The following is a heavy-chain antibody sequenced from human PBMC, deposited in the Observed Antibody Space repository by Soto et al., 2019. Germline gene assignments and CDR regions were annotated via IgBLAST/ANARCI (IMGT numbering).Heavy chain of an antibody. CDR1: GFTFSSYW. Sequence: GGSLRLSCAASGFTFSSYWMSWVRQAPGKGLEWVANIKQDGSEKYYVDSVKGRFTISRDNAKNSLYLQMNSLRAEDTAVYYCARDPPFGYFAELIDYWGQGTLVTVSS. CDR2: IKQDGSEK. V-gene: IGHV3-7*01. CDR3: ARDPPFGYFAELIDY. D-gene: IGHD3-9*01. J-gene: IGHJ4*02.